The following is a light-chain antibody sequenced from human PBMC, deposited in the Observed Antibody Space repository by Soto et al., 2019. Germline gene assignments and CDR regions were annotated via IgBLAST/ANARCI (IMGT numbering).Light chain of an antibody. V-gene: IGLV1-40*01. CDR3: QSYDSSPHVV. CDR1: SSNIGAGYD. Sequence: QSVLTQPPSVSGAPGQRVTISCTGSSSNIGAGYDVHWYQQLPGTAPKLLIYGNSNRPAGVPDRCSGAKSGTSASLAITGLQAEDEADYYCQSYDSSPHVVFGGGTKLPVL. CDR2: GNS. J-gene: IGLJ2*01.